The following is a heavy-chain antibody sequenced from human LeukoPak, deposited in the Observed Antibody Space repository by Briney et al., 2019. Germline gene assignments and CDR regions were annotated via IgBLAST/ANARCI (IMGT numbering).Heavy chain of an antibody. J-gene: IGHJ6*03. D-gene: IGHD3-16*01. CDR2: ISGSGYYT. CDR3: AKDGSWGDYYFYFYMDV. CDR1: GFTFGNFA. V-gene: IGHV3-23*01. Sequence: GGSLRLSCEAFGSGFTFGNFALSWVRQAPGKGLEWVSGISGSGYYTYYADSVKGRFTISRDNSKNTLYIEMNSLRAEDTAVYYCAKDGSWGDYYFYFYMDVWGKGTTVTVSS.